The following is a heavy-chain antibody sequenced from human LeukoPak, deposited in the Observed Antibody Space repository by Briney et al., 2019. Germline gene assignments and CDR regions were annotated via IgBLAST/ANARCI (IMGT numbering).Heavy chain of an antibody. V-gene: IGHV3-64*01. CDR1: GFKFSNYA. D-gene: IGHD3-9*01. CDR3: ARETGSWFDP. Sequence: PGGSLRLSCVASGFKFSNYAMHWFRQAPGKGLEYVSAISSNGGSTYYGNSVKGRFTVSRDNSKNTLYLQMGSLRAEDMAVYYCARETGSWFDPWGQGTLVTVSS. CDR2: ISSNGGST. J-gene: IGHJ5*02.